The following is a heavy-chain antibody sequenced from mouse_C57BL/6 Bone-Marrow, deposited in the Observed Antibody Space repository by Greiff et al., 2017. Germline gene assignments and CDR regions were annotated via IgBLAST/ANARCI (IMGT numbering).Heavy chain of an antibody. J-gene: IGHJ1*01. D-gene: IGHD1-1*01. Sequence: EVKLVESGGGLVQPGGSLRLSCATSGFTFSDFYMEWVRQPPGQRLEWIAASRNKANDYTTEYSASVKGRLLVSRDTSQSILYLQMNALRAEDTAMYYCARDYYGSSYWYFDVWGAGTTVTVSS. CDR2: SRNKANDYTT. CDR1: GFTFSDFY. CDR3: ARDYYGSSYWYFDV. V-gene: IGHV7-1*02.